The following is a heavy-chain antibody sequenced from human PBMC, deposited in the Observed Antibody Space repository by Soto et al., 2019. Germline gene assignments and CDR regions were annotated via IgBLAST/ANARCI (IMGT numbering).Heavy chain of an antibody. J-gene: IGHJ5*02. CDR3: ARDIEQLWFDP. CDR1: GGSISSSSYY. V-gene: IGHV4-39*02. CDR2: IYYSGST. D-gene: IGHD6-13*01. Sequence: SETLSLTCTVSGGSISSSSYYWGWIRQPPGKGLEWIGSIYYSGSTYYNPSLKSRVTISVDTSKNQFPLKLSSVTAADTAVYYCARDIEQLWFDPWGQGTLVTVSS.